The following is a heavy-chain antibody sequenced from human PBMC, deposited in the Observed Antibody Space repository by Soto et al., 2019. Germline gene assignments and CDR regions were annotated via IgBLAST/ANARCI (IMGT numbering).Heavy chain of an antibody. CDR2: IIPIFGTA. CDR1: VGTLSSYA. J-gene: IGHJ6*02. D-gene: IGHD3-9*01. V-gene: IGHV1-69*13. CDR3: ARGGYDTLTGIIPLYYYGMDV. Sequence: SGKASCKSSVGTLSSYAISWVRQAPGQGLEWMGGIIPIFGTANYAHKFQGRVTITADESTSTAYMELRSLRYEDTAVYYCARGGYDTLTGIIPLYYYGMDVWGRGTTVTVSS.